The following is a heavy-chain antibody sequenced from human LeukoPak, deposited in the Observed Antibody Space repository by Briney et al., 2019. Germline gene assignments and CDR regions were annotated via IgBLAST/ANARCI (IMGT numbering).Heavy chain of an antibody. Sequence: ASVKVSCKASGYTFTSYDINWVRQATGQGLEWMGWMNPNSGNTGYAQKFQGRVTMTRNTSISTAYMELSSLRSEDTAVYYCARGRSRGWYHNFDYWGQGTLVTVSS. V-gene: IGHV1-8*01. J-gene: IGHJ4*02. CDR1: GYTFTSYD. CDR2: MNPNSGNT. CDR3: ARGRSRGWYHNFDY. D-gene: IGHD6-19*01.